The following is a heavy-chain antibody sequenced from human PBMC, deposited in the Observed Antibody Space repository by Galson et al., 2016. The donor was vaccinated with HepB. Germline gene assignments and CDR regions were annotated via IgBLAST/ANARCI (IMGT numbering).Heavy chain of an antibody. Sequence: SETLSLTCTVSGGSVNSGNYYWSWIRRPPGKGLEWIGYVYYIGGTNSNPSLMSRLTMSVDTSKNQFSLNLRSVTSADTAVYYCARSPRIRAAYIHGGYYFDSWGQGTLVTVSA. V-gene: IGHV4-61*01. J-gene: IGHJ4*02. D-gene: IGHD3-16*01. CDR3: ARSPRIRAAYIHGGYYFDS. CDR1: GGSVNSGNYY. CDR2: VYYIGGT.